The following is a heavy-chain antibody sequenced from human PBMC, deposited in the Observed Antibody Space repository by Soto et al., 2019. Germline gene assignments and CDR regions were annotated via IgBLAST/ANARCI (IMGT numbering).Heavy chain of an antibody. V-gene: IGHV1-18*04. CDR2: ISAYNGNT. D-gene: IGHD6-19*01. Sequence: ASVKVSCKASGYTFTSYGISWVRQAPGQGLEWMGWISAYNGNTNYAQKLQGRVTMTTDTSTSTAYMQLNSVTPEDTAVYYCAIDWYSRGSVPGFDYWGQETLVTVSS. CDR1: GYTFTSYG. CDR3: AIDWYSRGSVPGFDY. J-gene: IGHJ4*01.